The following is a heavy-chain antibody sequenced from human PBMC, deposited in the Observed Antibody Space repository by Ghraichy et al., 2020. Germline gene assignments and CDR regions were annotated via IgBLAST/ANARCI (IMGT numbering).Heavy chain of an antibody. J-gene: IGHJ6*03. CDR3: ARVPLNYDFWSGDYYYYMDV. Sequence: SETLSLTCAVYGGSFSGYYWSWIRQPPGKGLEWIGEINHSGSTNYNPSLKSRVTISVDTSKNQFSLKLSSVTAADTAVYYCARVPLNYDFWSGDYYYYMDVWGKGTTVTVSS. CDR2: INHSGST. D-gene: IGHD3-3*01. CDR1: GGSFSGYY. V-gene: IGHV4-34*01.